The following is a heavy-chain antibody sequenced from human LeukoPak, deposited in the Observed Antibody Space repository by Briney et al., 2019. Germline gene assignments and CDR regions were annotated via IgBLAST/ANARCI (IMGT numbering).Heavy chain of an antibody. CDR1: GFTFSSYG. D-gene: IGHD5-18*01. J-gene: IGHJ4*02. Sequence: GGSLRLSCAASGFTFSSYGMHWVCQAPGKGLEWVAFIRYDGSNKYYADSVKGRFTISRDNSKNTLYLQMNSLRAEDTAVYYCAKDGVDTAMGYFDYWGQGTLVTVSS. V-gene: IGHV3-30*02. CDR2: IRYDGSNK. CDR3: AKDGVDTAMGYFDY.